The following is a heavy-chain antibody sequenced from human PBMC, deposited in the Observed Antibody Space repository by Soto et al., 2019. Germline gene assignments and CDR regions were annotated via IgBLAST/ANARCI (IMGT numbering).Heavy chain of an antibody. V-gene: IGHV3-23*01. D-gene: IGHD6-19*01. CDR1: GFPFTHYA. CDR3: TKHLPYDSGWPLDS. Sequence: GRSLRLSWAPSGFPFTHYAISWVRQTSGKGLEWVPVISGDGANPYNAGSVRGRFTISSDSFQNTLFLQMNNLRVEDTAVYYCTKHLPYDSGWPLDSWDKGPLGTVSS. J-gene: IGHJ4*02. CDR2: ISGDGANP.